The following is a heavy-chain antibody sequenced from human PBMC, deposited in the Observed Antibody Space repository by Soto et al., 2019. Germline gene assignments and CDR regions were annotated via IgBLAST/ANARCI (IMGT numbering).Heavy chain of an antibody. Sequence: QITLKESGPTLVKPTQTLTLTCTFSGFSLTSGVVGVGWIRQPPGEALEWLALIYWNDEQYYNPSLRNRITITRDTSKNQLVLTMTNMDPVDTATYYCAHRLPVPSGYDVWGQGTTVTVSS. V-gene: IGHV2-5*01. D-gene: IGHD6-13*01. J-gene: IGHJ6*02. CDR1: GFSLTSGVVG. CDR2: IYWNDEQ. CDR3: AHRLPVPSGYDV.